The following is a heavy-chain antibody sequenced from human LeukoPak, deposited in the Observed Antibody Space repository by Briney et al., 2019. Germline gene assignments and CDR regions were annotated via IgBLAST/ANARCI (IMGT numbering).Heavy chain of an antibody. Sequence: PGGSLRLSCAASGFTVSSNYMSWVRQAPGKGLEWVSVIYSGGSTYYADSVKGRFTISRDNSKNTLYLQMNSLRAEDTAVYYCASITDGGYSGYGHFDYWGQGTLLTLSS. V-gene: IGHV3-66*01. CDR3: ASITDGGYSGYGHFDY. CDR1: GFTVSSNY. CDR2: IYSGGST. J-gene: IGHJ4*02. D-gene: IGHD5-12*01.